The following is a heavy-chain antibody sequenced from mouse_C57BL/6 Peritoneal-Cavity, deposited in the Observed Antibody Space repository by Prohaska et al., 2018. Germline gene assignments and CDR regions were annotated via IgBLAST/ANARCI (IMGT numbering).Heavy chain of an antibody. V-gene: IGHV1-39*01. Sequence: FQLQQSGPELVKPGASVKISCKASGYSFTDYNLNWVQQSTGKSLEWIGVINPNYGTTSYNQKFKGKATLTVDQASSTAYMQLNSLTSEDSAVYYCAREYYGSSFYYYAMDYWGQGTSVTVSS. CDR2: INPNYGTT. CDR3: AREYYGSSFYYYAMDY. CDR1: GYSFTDYN. J-gene: IGHJ4*01. D-gene: IGHD1-1*01.